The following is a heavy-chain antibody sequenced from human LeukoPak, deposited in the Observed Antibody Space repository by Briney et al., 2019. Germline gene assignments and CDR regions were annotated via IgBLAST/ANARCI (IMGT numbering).Heavy chain of an antibody. Sequence: GXSLRLSCAVSGFTFSSYWMNWVRQAPGKGLEWVASIKQDGGEKSYVDSVKGRFTISGDNAKNSLYLQMSSLRAEDTAVYYCARDGTAAGLYFDLWGQGTLVTVSS. CDR1: GFTFSSYW. CDR3: ARDGTAAGLYFDL. D-gene: IGHD6-13*01. J-gene: IGHJ4*01. V-gene: IGHV3-7*01. CDR2: IKQDGGEK.